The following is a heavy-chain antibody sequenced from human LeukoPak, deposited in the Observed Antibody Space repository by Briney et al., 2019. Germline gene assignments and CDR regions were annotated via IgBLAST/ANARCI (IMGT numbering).Heavy chain of an antibody. CDR1: GFTFSSYG. V-gene: IGHV3-30*18. CDR2: ISYDGSNK. Sequence: GGSLRLSCAASGFTFSSYGMHWVRQAPGKGLEWVAVISYDGSNKYYADSVKGRFTISRDNSKNTLYLQMNSLRAEDTAVYYCAKVQTVTTFLRFWEQFDPWGQGTLVTVSS. J-gene: IGHJ5*02. CDR3: AKVQTVTTFLRFWEQFDP. D-gene: IGHD4-17*01.